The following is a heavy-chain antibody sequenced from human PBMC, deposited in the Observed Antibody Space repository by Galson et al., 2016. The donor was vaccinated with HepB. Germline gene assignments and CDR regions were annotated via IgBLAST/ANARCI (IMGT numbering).Heavy chain of an antibody. CDR3: ARVCVEQQLVRWFDY. D-gene: IGHD6-13*01. Sequence: ETLSLTCTVSGGSVSRGSCHWSWIRQPPGKGLEWIGYIYYTGTTNYNPSLKTRVTISVDTSKNQFPLKLNSVTAADTAVYYCARVCVEQQLVRWFDYWGQGILVTVPS. CDR1: GGSVSRGSCH. J-gene: IGHJ4*02. CDR2: IYYTGTT. V-gene: IGHV4-61*01.